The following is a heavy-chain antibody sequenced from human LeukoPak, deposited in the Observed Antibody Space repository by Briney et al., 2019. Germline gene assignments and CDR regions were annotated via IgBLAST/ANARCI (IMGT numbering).Heavy chain of an antibody. J-gene: IGHJ4*02. V-gene: IGHV1-8*01. CDR1: GYTFTSYD. CDR3: ACPSPTVTTGGIDY. CDR2: MNPNSGNT. D-gene: IGHD4-17*01. Sequence: ASVKVSCKASGYTFTSYDINWVRQATGQGLEWMGWMNPNSGNTGYAQKFQGRVTITADKSTSTAYMELSSLRSEDTAVYYCACPSPTVTTGGIDYWGQGTGVTVSS.